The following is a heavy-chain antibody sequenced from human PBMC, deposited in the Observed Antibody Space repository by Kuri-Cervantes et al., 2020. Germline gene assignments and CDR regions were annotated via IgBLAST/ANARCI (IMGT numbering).Heavy chain of an antibody. CDR2: ISGSGTTT. CDR1: GFTFNAYG. Sequence: GESLKIYCAASGFTFNAYGVSWARQVPGRGLELVSAISGSGTTTSYADSVKGRFTISRDNSKNTLYLQMNSLRAEDTAVYYCARGVVVASTLGWFDPWGQGTLVTVSS. J-gene: IGHJ5*02. D-gene: IGHD2-15*01. V-gene: IGHV3-23*01. CDR3: ARGVVVASTLGWFDP.